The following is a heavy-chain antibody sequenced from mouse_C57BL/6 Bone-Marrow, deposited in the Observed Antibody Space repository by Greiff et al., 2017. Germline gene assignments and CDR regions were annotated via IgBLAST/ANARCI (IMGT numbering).Heavy chain of an antibody. D-gene: IGHD2-4*01. V-gene: IGHV1-64*01. Sequence: VQLQQPGAELVKPGASVKLSCKASGYTFTSYWMHWVKQRPGQGLEWIGMIHPNSGSTNYNEKFKSKATLTVDNSSSTAYMQLSSLTSEDSAVYYCARAIYYDYVRASLDYWGQGTTLTVSS. J-gene: IGHJ2*01. CDR2: IHPNSGST. CDR1: GYTFTSYW. CDR3: ARAIYYDYVRASLDY.